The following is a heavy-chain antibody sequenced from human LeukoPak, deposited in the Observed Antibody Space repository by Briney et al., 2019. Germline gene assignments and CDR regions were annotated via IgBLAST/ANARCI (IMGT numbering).Heavy chain of an antibody. D-gene: IGHD6-13*01. CDR1: GGTFSSYA. CDR3: ARDRASYSSSWYVGFGY. CDR2: IIPIFGTA. J-gene: IGHJ4*02. Sequence: GASVKVSCKASGGTFSSYAISWVRQAPGQGLEWMGGIIPIFGTANYAQKFQGRVTITADQSTSTAYMELSSLRSEDTAVYYCARDRASYSSSWYVGFGYWGQGTLVTVSS. V-gene: IGHV1-69*01.